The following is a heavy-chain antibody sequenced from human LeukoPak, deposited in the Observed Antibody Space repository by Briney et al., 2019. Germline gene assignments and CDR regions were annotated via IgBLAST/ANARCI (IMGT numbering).Heavy chain of an antibody. V-gene: IGHV3-23*01. CDR2: ISNNGGYT. CDR3: ARGFGGGYYSAFDF. J-gene: IGHJ3*01. CDR1: GFTFSSSA. D-gene: IGHD1-26*01. Sequence: PGGSLRLSCAASGFTFSSSAMSWVRQAPGKGLEWVSAISNNGGYTYYADSVQGRFTISRDNSKSTLCLQMNSLRAEDTAAYYCARGFGGGYYSAFDFWGQGTLVTASS.